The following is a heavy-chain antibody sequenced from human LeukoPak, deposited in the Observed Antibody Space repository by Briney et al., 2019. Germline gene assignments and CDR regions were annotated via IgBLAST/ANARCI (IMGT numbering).Heavy chain of an antibody. Sequence: ASVKVSCKASGGTFSSYAISWVRQAPGQGLEWMGGIIPIFGTANYAQKFQGRVTITRDTSASTAYMELSSLRSEDTAVYYCAITMRRNAFDIWGQGTMVTVSS. V-gene: IGHV1-69*05. CDR1: GGTFSSYA. J-gene: IGHJ3*02. CDR2: IIPIFGTA. CDR3: AITMRRNAFDI. D-gene: IGHD3-22*01.